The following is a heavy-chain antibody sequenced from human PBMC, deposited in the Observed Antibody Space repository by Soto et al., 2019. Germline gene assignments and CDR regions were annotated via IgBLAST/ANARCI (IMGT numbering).Heavy chain of an antibody. J-gene: IGHJ4*02. D-gene: IGHD3-10*01. Sequence: GASVKVSCKASGYTFTNFGISWVRQAPGQGLEWMGWISAYNGNTNYAQKFQGRVTMTTDTSTSTAYMEVRSLRFDDTAVYYCARRGSGSYSDYWGQGTLVTVSS. CDR2: ISAYNGNT. CDR1: GYTFTNFG. CDR3: ARRGSGSYSDY. V-gene: IGHV1-18*01.